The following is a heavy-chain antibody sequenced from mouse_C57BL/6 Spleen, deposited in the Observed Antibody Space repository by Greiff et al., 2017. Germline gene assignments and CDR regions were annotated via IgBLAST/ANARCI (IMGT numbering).Heavy chain of an antibody. CDR2: ISGGGGNT. CDR1: GFTFSSYT. D-gene: IGHD2-2*01. J-gene: IGHJ4*01. Sequence: EVQGVESGGGLVKPGGSLKLSCAASGFTFSSYTMSWVRQTPEKRLEWVATISGGGGNTYYPDSVKGRFTISRDNAKNTLYLQMSSLRSEDTALYYCARQGGYNAMDYWGQGTSVTVSS. V-gene: IGHV5-9*01. CDR3: ARQGGYNAMDY.